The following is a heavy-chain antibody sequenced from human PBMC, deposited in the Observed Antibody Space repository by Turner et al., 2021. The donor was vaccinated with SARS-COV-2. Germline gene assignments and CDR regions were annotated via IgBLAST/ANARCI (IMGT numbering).Heavy chain of an antibody. Sequence: QLQLVQSGVEVKKTGASVKVSCRASGYNFSDHYIHWVRQAPGQGLEWMGWINPDNGDSYHAHKFQGRITMTRDTSLNTAYMELITLRSDDTAEYYCSMGRDDLNMHVWGQGTMVIVSS. CDR3: SMGRDDLNMHV. V-gene: IGHV1-2*07. CDR1: GYNFSDHY. D-gene: IGHD1-1*01. J-gene: IGHJ6*02. CDR2: INPDNGDS.